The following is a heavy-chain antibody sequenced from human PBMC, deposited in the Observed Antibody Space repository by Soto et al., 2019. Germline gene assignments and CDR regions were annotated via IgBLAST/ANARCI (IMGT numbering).Heavy chain of an antibody. D-gene: IGHD2-8*02. J-gene: IGHJ6*03. CDR3: ARGTRGTHWWYYYYYMDV. CDR2: IYYSGST. V-gene: IGHV4-59*08. Sequence: SETLSLTCTVSGGSISSYYWSWIRQPPGKGLEWIGYIYYSGSTNYNPSLKSRVTISVDTSKNQFSLKLSSVTAADTAVYYCARGTRGTHWWYYYYYMDVWGKGTTVTVSS. CDR1: GGSISSYY.